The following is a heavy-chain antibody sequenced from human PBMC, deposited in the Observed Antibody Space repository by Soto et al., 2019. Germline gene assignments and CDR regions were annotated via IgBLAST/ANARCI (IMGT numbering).Heavy chain of an antibody. J-gene: IGHJ6*03. D-gene: IGHD3-10*01. V-gene: IGHV3-21*01. CDR1: GFTFGSYL. CDR3: ARVPFGWGYVTNYYMDV. Sequence: NPGGSLRLSCAASGFTFGSYLMHWVCQAAGKGLVWVSCISISSSNIYYADSVKGRFTISRDNAKNSLYLQMNSLRAEDTAVYYCARVPFGWGYVTNYYMDVWGKGTTVTVSS. CDR2: ISISSSNI.